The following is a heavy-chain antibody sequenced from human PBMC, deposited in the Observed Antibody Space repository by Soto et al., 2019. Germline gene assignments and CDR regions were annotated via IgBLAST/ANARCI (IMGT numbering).Heavy chain of an antibody. V-gene: IGHV4-39*01. D-gene: IGHD3-22*01. J-gene: IGHJ5*02. CDR3: AVVDSTGNWFDP. CDR2: MYYSGTT. CDR1: GGSISSSDFY. Sequence: HLQLQESGPGLVKPSETLSLTCTVSGGSISSSDFYWGWLRQPPGKGLDFIGSMYYSGTTYYNPSLKNRITISVDTSKNQFSLKLISVTAADTAVYYCAVVDSTGNWFDPWGQGALVTVSS.